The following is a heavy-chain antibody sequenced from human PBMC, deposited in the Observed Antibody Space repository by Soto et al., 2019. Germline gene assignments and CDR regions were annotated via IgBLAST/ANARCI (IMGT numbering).Heavy chain of an antibody. V-gene: IGHV3-23*01. Sequence: PGGSLRLSCTASGFTFSNSAMNWVRLAPRKGLEWVSAISGFGDDTYYAGSVKGRFTISRDNSKNTLYLQLSTLRAEDSAIYYCAKARCGDTCYYRMXVWGKGTTVTVSS. CDR1: GFTFSNSA. CDR3: AKARCGDTCYYRMXV. CDR2: ISGFGDDT. J-gene: IGHJ6*04. D-gene: IGHD2-21*01.